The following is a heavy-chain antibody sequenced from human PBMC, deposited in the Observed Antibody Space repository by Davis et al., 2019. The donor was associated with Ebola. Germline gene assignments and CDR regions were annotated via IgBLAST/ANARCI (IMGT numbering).Heavy chain of an antibody. Sequence: GGSLRLSCAASGFTFSSYAMHWVRQAPGKGLEWVAIISFDGTKTYYADSMQGRFTISRDNSKNTLYLQINSLKSEDTAVYYCARAGYYYDSSGYYSVLDYWGQGTLVTVSS. CDR2: ISFDGTKT. CDR1: GFTFSSYA. D-gene: IGHD3-22*01. J-gene: IGHJ4*02. V-gene: IGHV3-30*04. CDR3: ARAGYYYDSSGYYSVLDY.